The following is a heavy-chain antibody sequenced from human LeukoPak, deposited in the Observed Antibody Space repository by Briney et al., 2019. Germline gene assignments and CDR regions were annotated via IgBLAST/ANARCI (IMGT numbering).Heavy chain of an antibody. CDR2: FNHEDGET. CDR1: GYTLTELS. J-gene: IGHJ1*01. Sequence: ASVKVSCTVSGYTLTELSMNWVRQAPGKGLEWMGGFNHEDGETIYAQKFQGRVTMTEDTSTDTAYMELSSLRSEDTAVYYCATASPSYYDSSGSRGGYFQHWGQGTLVTVSS. V-gene: IGHV1-24*01. CDR3: ATASPSYYDSSGSRGGYFQH. D-gene: IGHD3-22*01.